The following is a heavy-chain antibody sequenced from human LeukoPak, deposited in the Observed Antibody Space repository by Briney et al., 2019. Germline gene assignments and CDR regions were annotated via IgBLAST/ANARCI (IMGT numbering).Heavy chain of an antibody. Sequence: QPGGSLRLSCAASGFTFSSYSMNWVRQAPGKGLEWVSYISSSSSSTIYYADSVKGRFTISRDNAKNSLYLQMDSLRAEDTAVYYCARDKWELLRRAGYDAFDIWGQGTMVTVSS. J-gene: IGHJ3*02. V-gene: IGHV3-48*01. CDR2: ISSSSSSTI. CDR1: GFTFSSYS. D-gene: IGHD1-26*01. CDR3: ARDKWELLRRAGYDAFDI.